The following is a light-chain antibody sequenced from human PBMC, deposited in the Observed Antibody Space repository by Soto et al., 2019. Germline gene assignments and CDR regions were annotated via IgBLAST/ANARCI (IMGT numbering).Light chain of an antibody. CDR2: EVS. J-gene: IGLJ1*01. CDR3: SSYTSRTTLYV. V-gene: IGLV2-14*01. CDR1: NSDVGGYDY. Sequence: QSALTQPASVSGSPGQSITISCTGTNSDVGGYDYVSWYQQHPGKAPKLIIYEVSNRPSGVSNRFSGSKSGNTASLTISGLXAEDEADYHCSSYTSRTTLYVFGTGTKVTVL.